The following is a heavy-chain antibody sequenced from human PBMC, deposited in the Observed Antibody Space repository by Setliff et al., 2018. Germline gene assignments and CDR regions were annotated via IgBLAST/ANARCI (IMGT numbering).Heavy chain of an antibody. D-gene: IGHD3-10*01. CDR2: INTNSGDT. CDR3: ARTKGFVDGYLDP. J-gene: IGHJ5*02. Sequence: ASVKVSCKTSPYSFSGYYIHWVRQAPGQGLEWMGWINTNSGDTRYAQKFQGRVTLTRDTSISTAYMELSRLRSDDTAVYYCARTKGFVDGYLDPWGQGTLVTVSS. CDR1: PYSFSGYY. V-gene: IGHV1-2*02.